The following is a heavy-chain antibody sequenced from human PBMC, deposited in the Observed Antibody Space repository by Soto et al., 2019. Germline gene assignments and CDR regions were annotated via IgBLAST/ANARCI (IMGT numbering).Heavy chain of an antibody. D-gene: IGHD6-6*01. CDR2: IYYTGST. CDR1: GGSINNHY. Sequence: SETLSLTCTVSGGSINNHYWSWIRQPPGKGLEWIGYIYYTGSTNYNPSLESRVTMSVDTSKNQVSLNLSSLTAADTAVYYCARGRYSSSSNWFDPWGQGTLVTVSS. CDR3: ARGRYSSSSNWFDP. J-gene: IGHJ5*02. V-gene: IGHV4-59*11.